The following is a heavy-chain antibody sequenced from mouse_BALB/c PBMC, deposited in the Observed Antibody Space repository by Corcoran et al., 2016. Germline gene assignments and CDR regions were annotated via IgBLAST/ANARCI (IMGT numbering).Heavy chain of an antibody. CDR2: INPYNDGT. CDR1: GYTFTSYV. J-gene: IGHJ4*01. CDR3: ARLYPGIAMDY. Sequence: EVQLQQSGPELVKPGASVKMSCKASGYTFTSYVMHWVKQKPGQGLEWIGYINPYNDGTKYNEKFKGKATLTSDKSSRTAYMELSSLTSEDSAVYYGARLYPGIAMDYWGQGTSVTVSS. V-gene: IGHV1S136*01.